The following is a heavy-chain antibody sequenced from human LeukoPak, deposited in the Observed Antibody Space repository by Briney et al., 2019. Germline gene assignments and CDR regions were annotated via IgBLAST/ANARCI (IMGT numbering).Heavy chain of an antibody. J-gene: IGHJ3*02. CDR2: IIPIPGIA. V-gene: IGHV1-69*04. CDR3: ARDRRGGDAFDI. CDR1: EGTFSRYG. Sequence: SVKVSCKASEGTFSRYGISWVRQAPGQGLEWMGGIIPIPGIANYAQKFQGRVTITADKSTSTDYMELSSLRSEDTAVYYCARDRRGGDAFDIWGQGTMVTVSS. D-gene: IGHD6-25*01.